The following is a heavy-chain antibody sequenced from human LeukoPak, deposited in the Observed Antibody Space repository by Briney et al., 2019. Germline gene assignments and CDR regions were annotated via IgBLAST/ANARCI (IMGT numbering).Heavy chain of an antibody. CDR2: ISAYNGNT. CDR1: GYTFTSYG. CDR3: ATSYDSSGYCKY. J-gene: IGHJ4*02. V-gene: IGHV1-18*01. D-gene: IGHD3-22*01. Sequence: ASVKVSCKASGYTFTSYGINWVRQAPGQGLEWMGWISAYNGNTNYAQKLQGRVTMTTDTSTSTAYMELRSLRSDDTAVYYCATSYDSSGYCKYWGQGTLVTASS.